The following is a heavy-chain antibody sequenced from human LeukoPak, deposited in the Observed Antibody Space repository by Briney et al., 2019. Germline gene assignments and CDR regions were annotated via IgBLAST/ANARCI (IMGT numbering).Heavy chain of an antibody. CDR3: ARTAKVYGDYGYFDY. V-gene: IGHV4-34*01. CDR2: INHRGST. J-gene: IGHJ4*02. Sequence: KSSDTLSLTCAVSGGSFSGYYWSWIRQPPGKGLEWIGEINHRGSTKYNPSLRSRISISVDTLKNQFFLKLRSVTAADTAVYYCARTAKVYGDYGYFDYWDQGTLVTVSS. CDR1: GGSFSGYY. D-gene: IGHD4-17*01.